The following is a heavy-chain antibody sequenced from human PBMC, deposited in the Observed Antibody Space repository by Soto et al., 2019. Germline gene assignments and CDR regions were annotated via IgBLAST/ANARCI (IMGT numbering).Heavy chain of an antibody. CDR2: ISARGGSS. CDR1: GFSFSSYA. J-gene: IGHJ4*02. V-gene: IGHV3-23*01. Sequence: EVQLLESGGGLVQPGGSLRLSCAASGFSFSSYAMVWVRQAPGKGLEWVSVISARGGSSYFADSVKGRFTTSRDNSKNVLSLEMNSLRAEDTATYFCAKCSIEYSAAVASWGQGTLVLISP. CDR3: AKCSIEYSAAVAS. D-gene: IGHD5-12*01.